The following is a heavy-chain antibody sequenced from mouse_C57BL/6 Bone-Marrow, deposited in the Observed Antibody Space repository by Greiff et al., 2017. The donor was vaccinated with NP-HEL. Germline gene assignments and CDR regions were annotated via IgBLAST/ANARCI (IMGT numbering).Heavy chain of an antibody. CDR1: GYTFPSYW. Sequence: QVHVKQSGAELAKPGASVKLSCKASGYTFPSYWMHWVQPRPGQGLEWIGYINPSSGYTKYNQKFKDKATLTADKSSSTAYMQLSSLTYEDSAVYYCARQPGFAYWGQGTLVTVSA. CDR3: ARQPGFAY. CDR2: INPSSGYT. J-gene: IGHJ3*01. V-gene: IGHV1-7*01.